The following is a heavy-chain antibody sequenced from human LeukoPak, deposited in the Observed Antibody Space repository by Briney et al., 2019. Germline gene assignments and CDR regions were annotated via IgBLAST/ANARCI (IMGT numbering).Heavy chain of an antibody. J-gene: IGHJ4*02. Sequence: GGSLRLSCAASGFTFSDHYMDWVRQAPGKGREWVGRTRNRASSYTTEYAASVKGRFTISRDDSKNSVFLQMNSLKTEDTAVYYCAVTYINYDYWGQGTLVTVSS. CDR3: AVTYINYDY. D-gene: IGHD4-11*01. V-gene: IGHV3-72*01. CDR1: GFTFSDHY. CDR2: TRNRASSYTT.